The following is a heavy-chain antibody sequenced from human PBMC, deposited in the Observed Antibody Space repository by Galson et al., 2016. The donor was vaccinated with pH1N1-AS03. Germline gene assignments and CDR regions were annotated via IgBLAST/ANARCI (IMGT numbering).Heavy chain of an antibody. V-gene: IGHV3-23*01. Sequence: SLRLSCAASGFSFSAYWMTWVRQAPGKGLEWVSSIRGSGGTYYIDSVKGRFTISRDNSEKTLYLQMNSLRAEDTAVYYCAKVMGQGEWYWDAFDIYGQGTMVTVSS. CDR2: IRGSGGT. J-gene: IGHJ3*02. CDR1: GFSFSAYW. CDR3: AKVMGQGEWYWDAFDI. D-gene: IGHD3-3*01.